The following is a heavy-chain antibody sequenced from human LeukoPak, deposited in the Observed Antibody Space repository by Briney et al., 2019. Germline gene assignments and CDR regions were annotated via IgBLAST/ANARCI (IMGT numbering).Heavy chain of an antibody. V-gene: IGHV3-21*01. CDR1: GFTFSSYS. J-gene: IGHJ6*03. D-gene: IGHD6-6*01. CDR2: ISSSSSYI. CDR3: ARVSSEAYYYYHMDV. Sequence: GGSLRLSCAASGFTFSSYSMNWVRQAPGKGLEWVSSISSSSSYIYYADSVKGRFTISRDNAKNSLYLQMNSLRAEDTAVYYCARVSSEAYYYYHMDVWGKGTTVTVSS.